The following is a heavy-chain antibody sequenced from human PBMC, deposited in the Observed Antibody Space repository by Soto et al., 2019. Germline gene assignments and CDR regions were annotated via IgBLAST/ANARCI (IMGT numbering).Heavy chain of an antibody. J-gene: IGHJ4*02. CDR2: ISTSKGNT. Sequence: QVQLVQYGAEVKKPGASVKVSCKASGYTYTNYGISWVRLAPGQGLEWMGWISTSKGNTNYAQKFQDRVTMTTDTSTSTAYIELRSVRSHDTAVYYCARDVGWRLDYWGQGTLVTVSS. V-gene: IGHV1-18*01. CDR1: GYTYTNYG. CDR3: ARDVGWRLDY. D-gene: IGHD6-19*01.